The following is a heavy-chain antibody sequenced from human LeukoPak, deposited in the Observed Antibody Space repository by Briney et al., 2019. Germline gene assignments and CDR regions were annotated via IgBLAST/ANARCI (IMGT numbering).Heavy chain of an antibody. CDR2: ISYSGST. V-gene: IGHV4-31*03. J-gene: IGHJ4*02. D-gene: IGHD5-18*01. Sequence: SQTLSLTCTVSGGSIISGGYYWSWIRQHPGEGLEWIGYISYSGSTYYNPSLNSRVTISLGTSKSQFSLKLSSVTAADTAVYYCARVRGYSYGELVYWGQGTLVSVSS. CDR1: GGSIISGGYY. CDR3: ARVRGYSYGELVY.